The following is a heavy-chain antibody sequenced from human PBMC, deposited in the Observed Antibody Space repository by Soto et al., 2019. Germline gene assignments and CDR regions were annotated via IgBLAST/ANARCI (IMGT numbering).Heavy chain of an antibody. Sequence: SETLSLTCAVYGGSFSGYYWSWIRQPPGKGLEWIGEINHSGSTNYNPSLKSRVTISVDTSKNQFSLKLSSVTAADTAVYYRAIRGDDILTGYFDYWGQGTLVTVSS. D-gene: IGHD3-9*01. V-gene: IGHV4-34*01. CDR2: INHSGST. CDR1: GGSFSGYY. CDR3: AIRGDDILTGYFDY. J-gene: IGHJ4*02.